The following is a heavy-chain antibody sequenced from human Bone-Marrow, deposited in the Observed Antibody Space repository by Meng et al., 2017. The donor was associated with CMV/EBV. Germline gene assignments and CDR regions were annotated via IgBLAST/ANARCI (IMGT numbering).Heavy chain of an antibody. Sequence: GESLKISCAASGFTFSSYWMSWVRQAPGKGLEWVANIKQDGSEKYYVDSVKGRFTISRDNAKNSLYLQMNSRRAEDTAVYYCARDLTFWTRVVIIHYGMDVWGQGTTVTVSS. CDR3: ARDLTFWTRVVIIHYGMDV. V-gene: IGHV3-7*01. CDR2: IKQDGSEK. D-gene: IGHD3-3*01. CDR1: GFTFSSYW. J-gene: IGHJ6*02.